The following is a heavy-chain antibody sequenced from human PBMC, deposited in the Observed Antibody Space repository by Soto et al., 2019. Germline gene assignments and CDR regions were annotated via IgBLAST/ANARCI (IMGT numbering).Heavy chain of an antibody. CDR1: GYAFTTYG. CDR2: ISAHNGNT. J-gene: IGHJ4*02. D-gene: IGHD4-17*01. V-gene: IGHV1-18*01. CDR3: ARGRYGDY. Sequence: QVHLVQSGAEVKKPGASVKVSCQASGYAFTTYGITWVRQAHGQGLEWMGWISAHNGNTNYAQKLQGRVTVTRDTPTSTAYMELRSLRSDDTAVYYCARGRYGDYWGQGALVTVSS.